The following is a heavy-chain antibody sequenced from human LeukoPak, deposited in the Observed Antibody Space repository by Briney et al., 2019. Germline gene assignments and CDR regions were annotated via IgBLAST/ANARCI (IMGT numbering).Heavy chain of an antibody. V-gene: IGHV4-39*07. Sequence: PSETLSLTCTVSGGSISSSNYYWGWIRQPPGKGLEWIGSIYYSGSTYYNPSLKSRVTISVDTSRNQFSLKLTSVTAADTAVYYCARIGWDLLRKAFDIWGQGTMVTVSS. CDR1: GGSISSSNYY. CDR3: ARIGWDLLRKAFDI. CDR2: IYYSGST. J-gene: IGHJ3*02. D-gene: IGHD1-26*01.